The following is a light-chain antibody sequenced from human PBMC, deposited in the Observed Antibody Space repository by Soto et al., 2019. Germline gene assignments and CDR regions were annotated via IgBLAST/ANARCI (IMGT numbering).Light chain of an antibody. CDR3: QQCRNWPVT. J-gene: IGKJ4*01. Sequence: EIVMTKSPATLSVSPGEGATLSCKPSQNGYNNLAWYQQRPGQPPRLLIYDASTRATGISARFSGSGYVTEFPLSISSLLSEDFAVYCCQQCRNWPVTFGGGTKVEIK. V-gene: IGKV3-15*01. CDR2: DAS. CDR1: QNGYNN.